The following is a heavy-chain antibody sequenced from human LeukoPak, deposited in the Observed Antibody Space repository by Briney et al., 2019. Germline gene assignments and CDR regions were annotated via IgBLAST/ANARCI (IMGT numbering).Heavy chain of an antibody. Sequence: SQTLSLTCAISGDSVSNNAAAWNWIRQSPSRGLEWLGRTYYRSRWYSDYGVSVRSRITINPDTSKNQFSLQLNSVTAADTAVYYCAREGSYPPYYFDYWGQGTLVTVSS. CDR1: GDSVSNNAAA. J-gene: IGHJ4*02. V-gene: IGHV6-1*01. CDR2: TYYRSRWYS. CDR3: AREGSYPPYYFDY. D-gene: IGHD1-26*01.